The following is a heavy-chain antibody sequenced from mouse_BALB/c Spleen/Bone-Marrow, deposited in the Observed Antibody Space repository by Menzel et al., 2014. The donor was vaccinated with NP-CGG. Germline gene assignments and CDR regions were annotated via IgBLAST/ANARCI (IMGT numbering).Heavy chain of an antibody. Sequence: VKVVDSGAELMKPGASVKISCKATGYTFSSYWIEWVKQRPGHGLEWIGEILPGSDSTNYNENFKGKATFTADTSSNTAYMQLNSLTSEDSAVYFCARDSSDYLAWFAYWGQGTLVTVSA. CDR1: GYTFSSYW. V-gene: IGHV1-9*01. CDR2: ILPGSDST. CDR3: ARDSSDYLAWFAY. D-gene: IGHD3-2*01. J-gene: IGHJ3*01.